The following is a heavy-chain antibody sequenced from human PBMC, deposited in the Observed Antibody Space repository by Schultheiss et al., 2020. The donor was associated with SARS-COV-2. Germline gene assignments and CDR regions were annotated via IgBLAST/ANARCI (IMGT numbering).Heavy chain of an antibody. CDR2: IIPIFGTA. V-gene: IGHV1-69*13. CDR3: ASSPHYYGSGYYFDY. Sequence: SVKVSCKASGGTFSSYAISWVRQAPGQGLEWMGGIIPIFGTANYAQKFQGRVTITADESTSTAYMELSSLRSEDTAVYYCASSPHYYGSGYYFDYWGQGTLVTVSS. J-gene: IGHJ4*02. D-gene: IGHD3-10*01. CDR1: GGTFSSYA.